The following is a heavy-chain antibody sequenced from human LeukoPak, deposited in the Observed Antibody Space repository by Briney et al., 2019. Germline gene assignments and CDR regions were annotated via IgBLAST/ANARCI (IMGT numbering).Heavy chain of an antibody. V-gene: IGHV4-59*01. D-gene: IGHD5-12*01. CDR3: ATLGYSGYDADY. J-gene: IGHJ4*02. CDR1: GGSISSYY. Sequence: SETLSLTCTVSGGSISSYYWSWIRQPPGKGLEWIGYIYYSGSTNYNPSLKSRVTISVDTSKNQFSLKLSSVTAADTAVYYCATLGYSGYDADYWGQGTLVTVSS. CDR2: IYYSGST.